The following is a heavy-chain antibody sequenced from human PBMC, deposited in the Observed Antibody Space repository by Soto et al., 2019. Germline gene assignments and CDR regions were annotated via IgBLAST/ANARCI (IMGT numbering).Heavy chain of an antibody. V-gene: IGHV3-33*01. D-gene: IGHD5-12*01. Sequence: GGSLRLSCAASGFTFSSYGMHWVRQAPGKGLEWVAVIWYDGSNKYYADSVKGRFTISRDNSKNTLYLQMNSLRAEDTAVYYCARELRTPVTSTALDIWGQGTMVTVSS. CDR2: IWYDGSNK. J-gene: IGHJ3*02. CDR3: ARELRTPVTSTALDI. CDR1: GFTFSSYG.